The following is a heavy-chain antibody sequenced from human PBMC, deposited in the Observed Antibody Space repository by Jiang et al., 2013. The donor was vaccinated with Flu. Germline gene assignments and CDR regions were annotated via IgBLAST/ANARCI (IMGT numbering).Heavy chain of an antibody. D-gene: IGHD6-19*01. V-gene: IGHV3-66*01. CDR1: GFTVSSNY. J-gene: IGHJ3*02. CDR3: AREYQWSKTDHDAFDI. Sequence: QLLESGGGLVQPGGSLRLSCAASGFTVSSNYMSWVRQAPGKGLEWVSVIYSGGSTYYADSVKGRFTISRDNSKNTLYLQMNSLRAEDTAVYYCAREYQWSKTDHDAFDIWGQGTMVTVSS. CDR2: IYSGGST.